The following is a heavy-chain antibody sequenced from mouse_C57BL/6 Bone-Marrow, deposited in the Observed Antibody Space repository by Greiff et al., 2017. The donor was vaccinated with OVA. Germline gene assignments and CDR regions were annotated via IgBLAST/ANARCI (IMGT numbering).Heavy chain of an antibody. CDR2: IDPSDSET. CDR3: ARHYDDDENLFAY. CDR1: GYTFTNYW. Sequence: QVTLKVSGAELVRPGTLVKMSCKASGYTFTNYWMHWVKQRPIQGLEWIGNIDPSDSETHYNQKFKDKATLPVDKSPSTAYMQLSSLTSEDSAVYYCARHYDDDENLFAYWGQGTLVTVSA. V-gene: IGHV1-52*01. J-gene: IGHJ3*01. D-gene: IGHD2-4*01.